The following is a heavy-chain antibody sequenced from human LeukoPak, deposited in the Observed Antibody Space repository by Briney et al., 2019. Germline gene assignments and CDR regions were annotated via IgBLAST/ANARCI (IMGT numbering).Heavy chain of an antibody. V-gene: IGHV3-11*04. Sequence: LSLTCTVSGGSISSSSYYWGWIRQPPGKGLEWVSYISSSGSTIYYADSVKGRFTISRDNAKNSLYLQMNSLRAEDTAVYYCAREDGFGELQFDYWGQGTLVTVSS. D-gene: IGHD3-10*01. J-gene: IGHJ4*02. CDR2: ISSSGSTI. CDR3: AREDGFGELQFDY. CDR1: GGSISSSSYY.